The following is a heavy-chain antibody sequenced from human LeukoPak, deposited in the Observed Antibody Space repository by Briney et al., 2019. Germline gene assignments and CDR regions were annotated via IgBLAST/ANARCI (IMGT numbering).Heavy chain of an antibody. CDR2: ISYDGSNK. J-gene: IGHJ4*02. CDR3: ARDPTQSSPFDY. Sequence: LSLTCTVSGGSISSSSYYWGWIRQAPGKGLEWVAVISYDGSNKYYADSVKGRFTISRDNSKNTLYLQMNSLRAEDTAVYYCARDPTQSSPFDYWGQGTLVTVSS. V-gene: IGHV3-30-3*01. CDR1: GGSISSSS. D-gene: IGHD2-2*01.